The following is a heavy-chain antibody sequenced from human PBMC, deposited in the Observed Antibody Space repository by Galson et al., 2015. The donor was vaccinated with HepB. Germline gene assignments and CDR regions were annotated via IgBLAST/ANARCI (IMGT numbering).Heavy chain of an antibody. CDR1: GGSFSNYG. J-gene: IGHJ6*02. D-gene: IGHD5-24*01. CDR2: IIPIFGPP. CDR3: ARGKLPNGLDV. Sequence: SVKVSCKASGGSFSNYGFNWVRQAPGQGLEWMGVIIPIFGPPQYAQKFQGRVSITADESTSTAHMELSSLISDDTAVYYCARGKLPNGLDVWGQGTAVTVSS. V-gene: IGHV1-69*13.